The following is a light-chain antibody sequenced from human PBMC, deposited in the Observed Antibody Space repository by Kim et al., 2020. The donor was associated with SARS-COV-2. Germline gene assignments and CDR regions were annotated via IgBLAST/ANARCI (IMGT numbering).Light chain of an antibody. CDR1: QSVSSSY. CDR2: GAS. Sequence: YPGERATPSCSASQSVSSSYLAWYQQKPGQAPRLLIYGASSRATGIPDRFSGSGSGTDFTLTISRLEPEDFAVYYCQQYGSSPLTFGGGTKVDIK. V-gene: IGKV3-20*01. J-gene: IGKJ4*01. CDR3: QQYGSSPLT.